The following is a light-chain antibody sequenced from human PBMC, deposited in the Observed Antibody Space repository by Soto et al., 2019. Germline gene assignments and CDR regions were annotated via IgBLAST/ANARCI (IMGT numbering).Light chain of an antibody. Sequence: DIILTQSPATLSLSPGETATLSCRANQLISNYLAWYQQKPGQAPRLLIYDASNRATGIPARFSGSGSGTDFTLTISSLEPEDFAVYYCQQRGNWPLTFGGGTKVDIK. CDR1: QLISNY. V-gene: IGKV3-11*01. CDR2: DAS. J-gene: IGKJ4*01. CDR3: QQRGNWPLT.